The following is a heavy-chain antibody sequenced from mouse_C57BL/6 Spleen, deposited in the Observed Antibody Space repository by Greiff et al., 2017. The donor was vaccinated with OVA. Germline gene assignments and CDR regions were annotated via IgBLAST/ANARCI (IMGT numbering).Heavy chain of an antibody. CDR3: ARPGLYSNGGVFDY. V-gene: IGHV5-17*01. Sequence: EVKVEESGGGLVKPGGSLKLSCAASGFTFSDYGMHWVRQAPEKGLEWVAYISSGSSTIYYADTVKGRFTISRDNAKNTLFLQMTSLRSEDTAMYYCARPGLYSNGGVFDYWGQGTTLTVSS. D-gene: IGHD2-5*01. CDR2: ISSGSSTI. J-gene: IGHJ2*01. CDR1: GFTFSDYG.